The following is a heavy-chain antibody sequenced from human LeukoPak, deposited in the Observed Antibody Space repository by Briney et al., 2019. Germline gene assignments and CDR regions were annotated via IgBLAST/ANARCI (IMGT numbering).Heavy chain of an antibody. Sequence: GGSLRLSCTASGFTFSYYAMTWVRQAPGKGLEWVSGIRDSDSSTYYADSVKGRFTISRDNAKNTLYLQMNSLRAEDTAVYYCAKDPHGNSPGAFDIWGQGTMVTVSS. V-gene: IGHV3-23*01. D-gene: IGHD4-23*01. CDR2: IRDSDSST. CDR1: GFTFSYYA. J-gene: IGHJ3*02. CDR3: AKDPHGNSPGAFDI.